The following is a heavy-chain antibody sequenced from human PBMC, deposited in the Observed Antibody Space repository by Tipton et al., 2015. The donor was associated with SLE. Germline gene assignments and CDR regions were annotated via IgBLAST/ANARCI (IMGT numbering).Heavy chain of an antibody. J-gene: IGHJ4*02. Sequence: TLSLTCTVSGDSITNSNYNWGWIRPSPGKGLAWIGSISYSGETNYNPSLMSRVTIPKDTSKNQFSLKRRFVTAADTAFYYCAGIEDFWSGRIDYWGQGTLITVSS. CDR2: ISYSGET. D-gene: IGHD3-3*01. CDR3: AGIEDFWSGRIDY. V-gene: IGHV4-39*07. CDR1: GDSITNSNYN.